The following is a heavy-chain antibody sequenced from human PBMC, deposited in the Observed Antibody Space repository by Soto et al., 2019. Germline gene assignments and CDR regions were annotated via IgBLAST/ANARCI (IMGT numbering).Heavy chain of an antibody. CDR1: GYTFTSYY. V-gene: IGHV1-46*01. D-gene: IGHD3-10*01. CDR3: ARDSGTWKYYYGSGSYHFDY. J-gene: IGHJ4*02. CDR2: INPSGGST. Sequence: GASVKVSCKASGYTFTSYYMHLVRQAPGQGLEWMGIINPSGGSTSYAQKFQGRVTMTRDTSTSTVYMELSSLRSEDTAVYYCARDSGTWKYYYGSGSYHFDYRGQGTLVTVSS.